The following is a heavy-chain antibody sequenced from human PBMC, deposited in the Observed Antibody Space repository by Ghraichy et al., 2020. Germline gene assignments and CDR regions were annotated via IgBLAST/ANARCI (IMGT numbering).Heavy chain of an antibody. D-gene: IGHD1-1*01. CDR1: GGSFRGYY. V-gene: IGHV4-34*01. Sequence: SQTLSLTCAADGGSFRGYYWHWVRQSPGKGLEWIGEISHSGNTDYNPSLKSRVTISVDTSKNEFSLKMTSVTAADTAIYYCARGNPTMNDYFDSWGKGTLVTVSS. CDR2: ISHSGNT. CDR3: ARGNPTMNDYFDS. J-gene: IGHJ4*02.